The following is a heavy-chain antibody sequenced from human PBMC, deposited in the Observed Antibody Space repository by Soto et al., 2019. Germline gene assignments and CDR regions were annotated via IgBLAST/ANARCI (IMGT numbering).Heavy chain of an antibody. CDR1: GYPVTAYY. V-gene: IGHV1-2*02. D-gene: IGHD3-3*01. Sequence: QLHLVQSGAVVKKPGASVTVSCSASGYPVTAYYMHWVRQAPGRGLELMGGINPATGAAKYTQTFQGRGTMTGDTSTSTVFMELSGLTSEDTAVFYCARGGGVGVAGSAAFDMWGQGTLVTVSS. J-gene: IGHJ3*02. CDR2: INPATGAA. CDR3: ARGGGVGVAGSAAFDM.